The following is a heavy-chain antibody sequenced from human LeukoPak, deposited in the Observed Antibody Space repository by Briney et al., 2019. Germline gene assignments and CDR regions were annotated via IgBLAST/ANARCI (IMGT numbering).Heavy chain of an antibody. Sequence: QPGGSLRLSCGASGFTFSSYEMSWVRQAPGKGLEWVSYISSSGTTIYYADAVKGRFTISRDNAKNSLYLQMNSLRAEDTAVYYCARRWGDSSSPLDSWGQGTLVTVSS. CDR3: ARRWGDSSSPLDS. V-gene: IGHV3-48*03. J-gene: IGHJ4*02. CDR2: ISSSGTTI. D-gene: IGHD3-22*01. CDR1: GFTFSSYE.